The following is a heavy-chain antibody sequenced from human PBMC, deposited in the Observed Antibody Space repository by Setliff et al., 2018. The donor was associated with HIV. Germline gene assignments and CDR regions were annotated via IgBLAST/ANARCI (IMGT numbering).Heavy chain of an antibody. CDR1: GFTFSSYW. Sequence: PGGSLRLSCAASGFTFSSYWMHWVRQAPGKGLVWVSRINSDGSDTRYADSVKGRFTISRDNAKNTLYLQMNSLRAEDTAVYYCARLPQDVRSSIDFWGQGTLVTVSS. D-gene: IGHD6-6*01. CDR3: ARLPQDVRSSIDF. CDR2: INSDGSDT. J-gene: IGHJ4*02. V-gene: IGHV3-74*01.